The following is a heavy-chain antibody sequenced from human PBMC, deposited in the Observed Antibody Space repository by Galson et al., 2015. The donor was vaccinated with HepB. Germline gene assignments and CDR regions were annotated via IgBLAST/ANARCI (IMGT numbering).Heavy chain of an antibody. CDR2: ISWNSGSI. Sequence: SLRLSCAASGFTFDDYAMHWVRQAPGKGLEWVSGISWNSGSIGYADSVKGRFTISRDNAKNSLYLQMNSLRAEDTALYYCAKDWDTAMVTRGYDYWGQGTLVTVSS. J-gene: IGHJ4*02. V-gene: IGHV3-9*01. CDR3: AKDWDTAMVTRGYDY. D-gene: IGHD5-18*01. CDR1: GFTFDDYA.